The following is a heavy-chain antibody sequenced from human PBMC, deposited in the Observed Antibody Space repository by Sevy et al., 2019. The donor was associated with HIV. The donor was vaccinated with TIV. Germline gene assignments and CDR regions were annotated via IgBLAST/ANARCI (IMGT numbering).Heavy chain of an antibody. D-gene: IGHD2-2*01. J-gene: IGHJ5*02. CDR2: INECGIT. CDR1: DGSFSGYY. CDR3: ARSPPVLVVPGAPSWFDP. V-gene: IGHV4-34*01. Sequence: SETLSLTCAVHDGSFSGYYWNWIRQLPGKGLEWIGEINECGITYYNPSLKSRVTISVDTSMKQFSLKLNSVTAVDSTVYFCARSPPVLVVPGAPSWFDPWGQGTLVTVSS.